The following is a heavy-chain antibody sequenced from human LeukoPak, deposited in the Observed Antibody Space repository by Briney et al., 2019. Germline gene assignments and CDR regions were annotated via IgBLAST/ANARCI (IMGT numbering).Heavy chain of an antibody. CDR3: ARGTTYYYDSSGYYYFDY. CDR2: IIPIFGSA. Sequence: ASVKVSCKASGGTFNSYAISWVRQAPGQGLEWMGGIIPIFGSANYAQKFQGRVTMTRNTSISTAYMELSSLRSEDTAVYYCARGTTYYYDSSGYYYFDYWGQGTLVTVSS. J-gene: IGHJ4*02. V-gene: IGHV1-69*05. CDR1: GGTFNSYA. D-gene: IGHD3-22*01.